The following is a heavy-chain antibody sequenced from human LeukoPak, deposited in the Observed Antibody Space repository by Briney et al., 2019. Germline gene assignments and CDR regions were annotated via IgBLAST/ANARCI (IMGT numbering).Heavy chain of an antibody. CDR3: ARAPPYYYDKGFDP. CDR2: INTNTGNP. J-gene: IGHJ5*02. CDR1: GYTFTYHA. V-gene: IGHV7-4-1*02. D-gene: IGHD3-22*01. Sequence: RASVEVFLKGSGYTFTYHAMKLVGQAPGQGPGWEGWINTNTGNPTYAQGFTGRFVFSLDTSVSTAYLQISSLKAEDTAVYYCARAPPYYYDKGFDPWGQGTLVTVSS.